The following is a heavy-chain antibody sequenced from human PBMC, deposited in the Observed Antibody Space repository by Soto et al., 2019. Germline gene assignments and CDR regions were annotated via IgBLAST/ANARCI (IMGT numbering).Heavy chain of an antibody. J-gene: IGHJ4*02. CDR2: IVVGSGNT. Sequence: QMQLVQSGPEVKKPGTSVKVSCKASGFTFTSSAVQWVRQARGQRLEWIGWIVVGSGNTNYAQKFQERVTITRDISMSKAYVELSSLRSEDTAVYYCAADSDLLLGFGDLDYWGQGTLVTVSS. V-gene: IGHV1-58*01. CDR1: GFTFTSSA. CDR3: AADSDLLLGFGDLDY. D-gene: IGHD3-10*01.